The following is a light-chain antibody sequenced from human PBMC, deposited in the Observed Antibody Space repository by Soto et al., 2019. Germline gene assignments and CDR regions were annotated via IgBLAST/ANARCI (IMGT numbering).Light chain of an antibody. CDR1: QSVSSTS. J-gene: IGKJ1*01. CDR2: GAS. Sequence: EIVLTQPPATLSFSPGETATLSCRASQSVSSTSLAWYQQKPGQAPRLLIYGASNRATGITDRFSGSGSGRDFTLTISSLEPEDAAVDYCQQSGNSPWTVGQGTPLDIK. V-gene: IGKV3-20*01. CDR3: QQSGNSPWT.